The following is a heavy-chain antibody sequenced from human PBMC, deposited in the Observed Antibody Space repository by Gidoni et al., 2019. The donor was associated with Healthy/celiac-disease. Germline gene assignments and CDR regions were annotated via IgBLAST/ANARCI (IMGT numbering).Heavy chain of an antibody. Sequence: QVQLQESGPGLVKPSQTLSLTCTVSGGSISSGGYYWSWFRQHPGKGLEWIGYIYYSGSTYYNPSLKSRVTISVDTSKNQFSLKLSSVTAADTAVYYCARADRGGVIVIPQVYFDYWGQGTLVTVSS. D-gene: IGHD3-16*02. CDR1: GGSISSGGYY. J-gene: IGHJ4*02. V-gene: IGHV4-31*03. CDR2: IYYSGST. CDR3: ARADRGGVIVIPQVYFDY.